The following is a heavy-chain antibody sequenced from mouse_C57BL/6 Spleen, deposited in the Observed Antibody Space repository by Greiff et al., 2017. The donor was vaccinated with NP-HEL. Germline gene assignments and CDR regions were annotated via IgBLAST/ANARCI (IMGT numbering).Heavy chain of an antibody. CDR3: ASQLGHAMDY. V-gene: IGHV1-81*01. J-gene: IGHJ4*01. Sequence: VKLVESGAELARPGASVKLSCKASGYTFTSYGISWVKQRTGQGLEWIGEIYPRSGNTYYNEKFKGKATLTADKSSSTAYMELRSLTSEDSAVYFCASQLGHAMDYWGQGTSVTVSS. CDR2: IYPRSGNT. CDR1: GYTFTSYG. D-gene: IGHD4-1*02.